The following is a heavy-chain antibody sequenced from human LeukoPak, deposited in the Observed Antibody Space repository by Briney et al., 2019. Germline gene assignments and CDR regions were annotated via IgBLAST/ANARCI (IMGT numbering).Heavy chain of an antibody. D-gene: IGHD5-12*01. Sequence: GGSLRLSCAASSFNFIDYSMNCVRQAPGKGLEWISYIGISSGNTKYADSVKGRFTISRDKARTSLYLQMNSLRVEDTAVYYCARDHRYAFDNWGHGTLVTVSS. CDR1: SFNFIDYS. CDR3: ARDHRYAFDN. CDR2: IGISSGNT. V-gene: IGHV3-48*01. J-gene: IGHJ4*01.